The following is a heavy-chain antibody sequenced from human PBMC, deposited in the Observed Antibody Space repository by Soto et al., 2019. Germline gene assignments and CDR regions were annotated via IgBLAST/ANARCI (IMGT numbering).Heavy chain of an antibody. J-gene: IGHJ6*02. CDR1: GYGFTSYW. D-gene: IGHD3-10*01. V-gene: IGHV5-51*01. Sequence: PGESLKISCKGSGYGFTSYWIGWVRQMPGKGLEWMGVIYPGDSDTRYSPSFQGQVTISADKSISTAYLQWSSLKASDTAMYYCARLLGITMVRGVMKSYYGMDVWGQGTTVTVSS. CDR3: ARLLGITMVRGVMKSYYGMDV. CDR2: IYPGDSDT.